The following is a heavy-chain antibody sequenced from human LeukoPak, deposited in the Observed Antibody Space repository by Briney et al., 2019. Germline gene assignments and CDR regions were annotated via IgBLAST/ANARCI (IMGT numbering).Heavy chain of an antibody. CDR3: ATERRERYGSGSYYTSQGAFDI. J-gene: IGHJ3*02. D-gene: IGHD3-10*01. CDR1: GGSISSYY. V-gene: IGHV4-59*01. Sequence: SETLSLTCTVSGGSISSYYWSWIRQPPGKGLEWIGYIYYSGSTNYNHSLKSRVTISVDTSKNQFSLKLSSVTAADTAVYYCATERRERYGSGSYYTSQGAFDIWGQGTLVTVSS. CDR2: IYYSGST.